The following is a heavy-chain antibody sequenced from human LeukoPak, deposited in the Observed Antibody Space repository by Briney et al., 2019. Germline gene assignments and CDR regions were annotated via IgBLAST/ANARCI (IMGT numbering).Heavy chain of an antibody. D-gene: IGHD3-10*01. CDR3: AGHVLLWFGDTGFDP. Sequence: TGGSLRLSCATSGFTFSSYSMNWVRQAPGKGLEWVSSISSSSSYIYYADSVKGRFTISRDNAKNSLYLQMNSLRAEDTAVYYCAGHVLLWFGDTGFDPWGQGTLVTVSS. CDR1: GFTFSSYS. CDR2: ISSSSSYI. J-gene: IGHJ5*02. V-gene: IGHV3-21*01.